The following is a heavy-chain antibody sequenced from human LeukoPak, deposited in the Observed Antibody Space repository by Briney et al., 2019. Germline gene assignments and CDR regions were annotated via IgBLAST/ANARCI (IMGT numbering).Heavy chain of an antibody. CDR3: ARAHTPYYDSSGYYIYYFDY. D-gene: IGHD3-22*01. J-gene: IGHJ4*02. CDR1: GYSISSGYY. V-gene: IGHV4-38-2*02. Sequence: SETLSLTCTVSGYSISSGYYWGWIRQPPGKGLEWIGSIYHSGSTYYNPSLKSRVTISVDTSKNQFSLELSSVTAADTAVYYCARAHTPYYDSSGYYIYYFDYWGQGTLVTVSS. CDR2: IYHSGST.